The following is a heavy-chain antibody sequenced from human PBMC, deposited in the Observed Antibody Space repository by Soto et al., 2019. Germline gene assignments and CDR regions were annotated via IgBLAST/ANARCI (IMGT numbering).Heavy chain of an antibody. CDR1: GGTFSSYT. CDR2: VIPILGIA. J-gene: IGHJ6*03. CDR3: ARRPRDSNYYMDV. V-gene: IGHV1-69*02. D-gene: IGHD4-4*01. Sequence: QVQLVQSGAEVKKPGSSVKVSCKASGGTFSSYTISWVRQAPGQGLEWMGRVIPILGIANYAQKFQGRVTITADKSTSTAYMELSSLRSEDTAVYYCARRPRDSNYYMDVWGKGTTVTVSS.